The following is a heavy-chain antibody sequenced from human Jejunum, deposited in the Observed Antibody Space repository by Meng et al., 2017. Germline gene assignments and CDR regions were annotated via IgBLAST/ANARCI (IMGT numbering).Heavy chain of an antibody. CDR3: ARGVRGSPDY. CDR2: ISTDESTT. V-gene: IGHV3-74*03. CDR1: GFTFSDYW. J-gene: IGHJ4*02. D-gene: IGHD3-10*02. Sequence: EVQLVESGGGLVQPGGSLSLSCAVSGFTFSDYWMHWVRQAPGKGLMWVSHISTDESTTTYADSVKGRFTISRDNAKNTMYLEMNSLRAEDTALYYCARGVRGSPDYWGQGTPVTVSS.